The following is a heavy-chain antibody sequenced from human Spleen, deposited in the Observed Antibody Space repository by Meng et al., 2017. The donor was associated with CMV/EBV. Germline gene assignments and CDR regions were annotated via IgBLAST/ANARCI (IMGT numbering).Heavy chain of an antibody. CDR3: ARICVAARRVGGYYYYYGMDV. V-gene: IGHV3-53*01. D-gene: IGHD6-6*01. Sequence: GESLKISCAASGFTVSSNYMSWVRQAPGKGLEWVSVIYSCGSTYYADSVKGRFAISRDNSKKTVYLQMDSLRAEDTAVYYCARICVAARRVGGYYYYYGMDVWGQGTTVTVSS. CDR2: IYSCGST. J-gene: IGHJ6*02. CDR1: GFTVSSNY.